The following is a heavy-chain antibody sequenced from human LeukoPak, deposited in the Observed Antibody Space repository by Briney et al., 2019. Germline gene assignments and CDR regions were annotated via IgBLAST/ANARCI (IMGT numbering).Heavy chain of an antibody. CDR1: GYTFTSYG. CDR3: ARDPGYCSGGRCYPERFDP. CDR2: ISAYNGNT. V-gene: IGHV1-18*01. D-gene: IGHD2-15*01. J-gene: IGHJ5*02. Sequence: ASVKVSCKASGYTFTSYGISWVRQTPGQGLECMGWISAYNGNTNYAQKLQGRVTMTTDTSTSTAYMELRSLRSDDTAVYYCARDPGYCSGGRCYPERFDPWGQGTLVTVSS.